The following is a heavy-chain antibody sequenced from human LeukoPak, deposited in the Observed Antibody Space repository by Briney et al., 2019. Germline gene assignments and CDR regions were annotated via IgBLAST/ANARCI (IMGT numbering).Heavy chain of an antibody. V-gene: IGHV3-33*06. Sequence: GGSLRLSCEASGFAFSDFAMYWVRQAPGKGLEWVGVIWFDARNQYYGDSVKGRFTISRDNSKNTVYLQINSLRAEDTAVYFCGKTTVGYSSGQKPAWPVDYWGQGTLVTVSS. CDR2: IWFDARNQ. CDR3: GKTTVGYSSGQKPAWPVDY. D-gene: IGHD5-18*01. CDR1: GFAFSDFA. J-gene: IGHJ4*02.